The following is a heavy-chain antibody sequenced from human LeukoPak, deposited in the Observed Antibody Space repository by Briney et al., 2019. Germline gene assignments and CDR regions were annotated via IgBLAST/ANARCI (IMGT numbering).Heavy chain of an antibody. CDR1: GFTFSTYV. Sequence: GGSLRLSCAASGFTFSTYVMSWVRQAPGKGREGVSGISGSGDNTYYADSVKGRFTISRDNSKNTVYLQMNSLRDEDTAVYYCAKGSGYDTDFDYWGQGTLVSVSS. J-gene: IGHJ4*02. CDR3: AKGSGYDTDFDY. CDR2: ISGSGDNT. V-gene: IGHV3-23*01. D-gene: IGHD5-12*01.